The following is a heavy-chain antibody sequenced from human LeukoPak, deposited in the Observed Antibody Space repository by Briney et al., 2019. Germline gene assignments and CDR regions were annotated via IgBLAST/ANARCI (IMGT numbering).Heavy chain of an antibody. CDR3: ARDAASSDIDY. V-gene: IGHV1-69*04. CDR1: GGTFSSYA. D-gene: IGHD6-19*01. CDR2: IIPILGIA. Sequence: ASVKVSCKASGGTFSSYAISWVRQAPGQGLEWMGRIIPILGIANYAQKFQGRVTITADKSTSTAYMELSSLRSEDTAVYYCARDAASSDIDYWGQGTLVTVSS. J-gene: IGHJ4*02.